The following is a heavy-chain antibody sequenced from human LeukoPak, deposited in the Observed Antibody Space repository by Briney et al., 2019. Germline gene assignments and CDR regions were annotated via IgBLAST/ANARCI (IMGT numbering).Heavy chain of an antibody. Sequence: GGSLRLSCAVSGITLSNYGMSWVRQAPGKGLEWVAGISWNSGSIGYADSVKGRFTISRDNAKNSLYLQMNSLRAEDTALYYCAKGLGYSYGYFDYCGQGTLVTVSS. CDR3: AKGLGYSYGYFDY. CDR2: ISWNSGSI. D-gene: IGHD5-18*01. J-gene: IGHJ4*02. V-gene: IGHV3-9*01. CDR1: GITLSNYG.